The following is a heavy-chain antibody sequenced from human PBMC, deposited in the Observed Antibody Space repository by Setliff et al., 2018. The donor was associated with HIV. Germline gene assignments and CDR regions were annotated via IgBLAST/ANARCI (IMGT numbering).Heavy chain of an antibody. V-gene: IGHV4-61*08. D-gene: IGHD2-8*01. CDR1: AASVGTGAYY. J-gene: IGHJ4*02. CDR3: ARGLRTALVFFDS. Sequence: LSLTCNVSAASVGTGAYYWSWIRQSPGKGLEWLGYLYYSGSIDYNPSLKTRVSISIDMSKNQFSLKMSSVTAADTAVYFCARGLRTALVFFDSWGQGMLVNVSS. CDR2: LYYSGSI.